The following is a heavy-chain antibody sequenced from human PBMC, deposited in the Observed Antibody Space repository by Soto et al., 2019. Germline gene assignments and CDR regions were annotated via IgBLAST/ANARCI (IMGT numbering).Heavy chain of an antibody. CDR1: GFTFSSYW. D-gene: IGHD2-15*01. CDR2: IKQDGSEK. J-gene: IGHJ6*02. Sequence: GGSLRLSCAASGFTFSSYWMSWVRQAPGKGLEWVANIKQDGSEKYYVDSVKGRFTISRDNAKNSLYLQMNSLRAEDTAVYYCARWKGYCSGGSCYYYYGMDVWGQGTTVTVSS. CDR3: ARWKGYCSGGSCYYYYGMDV. V-gene: IGHV3-7*05.